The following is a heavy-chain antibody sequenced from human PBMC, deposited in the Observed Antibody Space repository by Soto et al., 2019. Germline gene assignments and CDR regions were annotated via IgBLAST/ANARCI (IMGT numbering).Heavy chain of an antibody. CDR1: GFTFSSYA. V-gene: IGHV3-23*01. D-gene: IGHD1-26*01. CDR3: AMLNSGSYSYHGMDV. CDR2: ISGSGGNT. J-gene: IGHJ6*02. Sequence: EVQLLESGGDLVQPGGSPRLSCAASGFTFSSYAMNWVRQAPGKGLEWVSAISGSGGNTFYADSVKGRFTISRDNSKNTLFLQMHSLRAEDTDIYYCAMLNSGSYSYHGMDVWGQGTTVTVSS.